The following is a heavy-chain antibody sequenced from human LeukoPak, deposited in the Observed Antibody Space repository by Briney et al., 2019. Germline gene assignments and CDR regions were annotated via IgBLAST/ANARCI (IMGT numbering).Heavy chain of an antibody. Sequence: ASVKVSCKTSGYTFIGYYMHWVRQAPGQGLEWMGGIIPIFGTANYAQKFQGRVTITADESTSTAYMELSSLRSEDTAVYYWARGDGSYSHLDYWGQGTLVTVSS. CDR3: ARGDGSYSHLDY. D-gene: IGHD1-26*01. CDR1: GYTFIGYY. J-gene: IGHJ4*02. V-gene: IGHV1-69*13. CDR2: IIPIFGTA.